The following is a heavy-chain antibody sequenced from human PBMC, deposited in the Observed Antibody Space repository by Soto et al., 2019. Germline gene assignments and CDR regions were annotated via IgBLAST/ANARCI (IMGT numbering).Heavy chain of an antibody. Sequence: QVQLVESGGGVVQPGRSLRLSCAASGFTFSSYAMHWVRQAPGKGLEWVAVISYDGSNKYYADSVKGRFTISRDNSKNTLYLQMNSLRAEDTAVYYCASDPGLGRFDYWGQGTLVTVSS. CDR1: GFTFSSYA. CDR3: ASDPGLGRFDY. CDR2: ISYDGSNK. D-gene: IGHD6-19*01. J-gene: IGHJ4*02. V-gene: IGHV3-30-3*01.